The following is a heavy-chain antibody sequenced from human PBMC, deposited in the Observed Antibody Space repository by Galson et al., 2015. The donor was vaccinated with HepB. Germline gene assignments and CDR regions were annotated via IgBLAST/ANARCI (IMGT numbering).Heavy chain of an antibody. V-gene: IGHV1-69*13. CDR1: GGTFSSYA. CDR2: IIPIFGTA. CDR3: ARADSLVVPAASYYYYYYMDV. J-gene: IGHJ6*03. D-gene: IGHD2-2*01. Sequence: SVKVSCKASGGTFSSYAISWVRQAPGQGLEWMGGIIPIFGTANYAQKFQGGVTITADESTSTAYMELSSLRSEDTAVYYCARADSLVVPAASYYYYYYMDVWGKGTTVTVSS.